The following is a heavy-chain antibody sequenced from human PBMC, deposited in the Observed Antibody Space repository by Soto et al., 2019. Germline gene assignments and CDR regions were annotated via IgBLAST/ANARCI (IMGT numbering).Heavy chain of an antibody. D-gene: IGHD2-15*01. V-gene: IGHV2-5*02. Sequence: QITLKESGPTLVKPTQTLTLTCTFSGFSLSTSGVGVGWIRQPPGKALEWLALIYWDDDKRYSPSLKSRLTITKDTSKIQVVLTMTNMDPVDTATYYCAQSTNTYCSGGSCYFNYWGQGTLVTVSS. CDR3: AQSTNTYCSGGSCYFNY. CDR1: GFSLSTSGVG. CDR2: IYWDDDK. J-gene: IGHJ4*02.